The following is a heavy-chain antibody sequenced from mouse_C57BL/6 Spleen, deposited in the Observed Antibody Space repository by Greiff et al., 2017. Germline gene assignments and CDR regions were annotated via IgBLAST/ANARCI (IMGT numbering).Heavy chain of an antibody. J-gene: IGHJ4*01. D-gene: IGHD2-3*01. CDR3: AMGCYYKGAMDY. Sequence: VQLLQPGAELVKPGASVKLSCKASGYTFTSYWITWVKQRPGQGLEWIGEIYPGSGSTNYNEQFKSKATLTVDTSSSTAYMQLRSLTSEDAAVYYCAMGCYYKGAMDYWGPGTTVTVSS. V-gene: IGHV1-55*01. CDR1: GYTFTSYW. CDR2: IYPGSGST.